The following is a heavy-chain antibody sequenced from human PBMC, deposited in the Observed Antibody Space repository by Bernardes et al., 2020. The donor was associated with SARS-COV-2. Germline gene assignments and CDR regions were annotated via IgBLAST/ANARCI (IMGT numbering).Heavy chain of an antibody. CDR3: TTGRWPTGD. CDR1: GHTFTSSD. J-gene: IGHJ4*01. CDR2: VNPNSGRT. V-gene: IGHV1-8*01. D-gene: IGHD1-26*01. Sequence: ASVKVSCTASGHTFTSSDISWVRHATGQGFEWMVWVNPNSGRTGYAPRFQGRVIMTTNTSMSTAYMELNSLKSEDTAIYYCTTGRWPTGDWGNGTQVTVSS.